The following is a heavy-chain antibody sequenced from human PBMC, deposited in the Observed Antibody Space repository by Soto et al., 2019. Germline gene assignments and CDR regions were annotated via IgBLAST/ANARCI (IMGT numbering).Heavy chain of an antibody. V-gene: IGHV1-18*01. CDR1: GYTFTSYG. D-gene: IGHD6-13*01. Sequence: QVQLVQSGAEVKKPGASVKVSCKASGYTFTSYGISWVRQAPGQGLEWMGWISAYNGNKKYAQKLQGRVTMTTDTSTSTAYIEMRSLRSDDTAVYYCARDLGPQLFDYWGQGTLVTVSS. J-gene: IGHJ4*02. CDR2: ISAYNGNK. CDR3: ARDLGPQLFDY.